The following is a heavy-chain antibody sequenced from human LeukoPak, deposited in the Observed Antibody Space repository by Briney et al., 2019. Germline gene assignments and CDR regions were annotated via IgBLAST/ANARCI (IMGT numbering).Heavy chain of an antibody. Sequence: ASVKVSCKASGYTFTSYGISWVRQAPGQGLEWMGWISAYNGNTNYAQKLQGRVTMTTDTSTSTAYMELRSLRSDDTAVYYCARVNTIFGMVINLGYWGQGTLVTVSS. J-gene: IGHJ4*02. D-gene: IGHD3-3*01. V-gene: IGHV1-18*01. CDR3: ARVNTIFGMVINLGY. CDR1: GYTFTSYG. CDR2: ISAYNGNT.